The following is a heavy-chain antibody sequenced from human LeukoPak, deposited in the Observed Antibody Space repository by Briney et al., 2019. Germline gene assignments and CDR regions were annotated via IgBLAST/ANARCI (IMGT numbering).Heavy chain of an antibody. D-gene: IGHD1-14*01. CDR1: GLTFSTYA. V-gene: IGHV3-30*18. CDR2: ISYDGSNK. CDR3: AKSRNQGKGAFDI. J-gene: IGHJ3*02. Sequence: HPGGSLRLSWAASGLTFSTYAWTWFRQPPGKGLEWVAFISYDGSNKYYADSVKGRFTISRDNSKNTLYLQMNSLRAEDTAVYYCAKSRNQGKGAFDIWGQGTMVTVSS.